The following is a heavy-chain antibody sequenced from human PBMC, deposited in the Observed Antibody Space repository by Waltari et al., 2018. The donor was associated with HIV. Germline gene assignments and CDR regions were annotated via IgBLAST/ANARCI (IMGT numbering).Heavy chain of an antibody. Sequence: EVQLVESGGGLVQPGGSLRLSCEASGFTFSRYAMNWVRQAPGKGLEWVSYISSSSTTINYADSVKGRFTISRDNAKNLLYLQMSSLRAEDTAVYFCARERFGSSYFGYWGQGTLVTVSS. V-gene: IGHV3-48*04. CDR3: ARERFGSSYFGY. D-gene: IGHD6-6*01. J-gene: IGHJ4*02. CDR2: ISSSSTTI. CDR1: GFTFSRYA.